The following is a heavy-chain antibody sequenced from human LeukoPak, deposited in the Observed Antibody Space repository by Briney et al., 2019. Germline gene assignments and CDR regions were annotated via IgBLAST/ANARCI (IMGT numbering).Heavy chain of an antibody. V-gene: IGHV1-18*01. CDR1: GYTFTSYG. D-gene: IGHD5-12*01. J-gene: IGHJ4*02. CDR3: ARESSGYGYFDY. CDR2: ISAYNGNT. Sequence: APVKVSCKALGYTFTSYGISWGRQAPGQGLEWMGWISAYNGNTNYAQKLQGRVTMTTDTSTSTAYMELRSLRSDDTAVYYCARESSGYGYFDYWGQGTLVTVSS.